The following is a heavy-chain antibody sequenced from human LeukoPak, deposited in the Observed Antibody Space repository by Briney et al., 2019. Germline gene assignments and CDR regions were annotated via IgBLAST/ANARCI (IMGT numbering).Heavy chain of an antibody. CDR2: ITSSSNYI. J-gene: IGHJ4*02. V-gene: IGHV3-21*01. Sequence: GGSLRLSCAASGFTFSIYSMNWVRQAPGKGLEWLSSITSSSNYIYYADSVKGRFTISRDNVQNSLYLQMNSLRAEDTAMYYCARDRGYFDNWCQGTLVTVSS. CDR1: GFTFSIYS. CDR3: ARDRGYFDN.